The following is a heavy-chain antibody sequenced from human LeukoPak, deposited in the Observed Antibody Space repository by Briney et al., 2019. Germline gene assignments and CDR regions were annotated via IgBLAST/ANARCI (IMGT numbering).Heavy chain of an antibody. CDR2: ISSSGSTI. J-gene: IGHJ4*02. CDR3: ARWGGGYSYGDFDY. D-gene: IGHD5-18*01. Sequence: GGSLRLSCAASGFTFSSYEMNWVRQAPGKGLEWVSYISSSGSTIYYADSVKGRFTISRDNAKNSLYLQMNSLRAEDTAVYYCARWGGGYSYGDFDYWGQGTLVTVSS. V-gene: IGHV3-48*03. CDR1: GFTFSSYE.